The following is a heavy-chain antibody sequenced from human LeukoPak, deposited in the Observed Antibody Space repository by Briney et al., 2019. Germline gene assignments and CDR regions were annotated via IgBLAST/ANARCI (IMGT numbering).Heavy chain of an antibody. CDR3: ARHPLTLYDFWSGWKNYGMDV. V-gene: IGHV5-51*01. CDR1: GYSFTSYW. Sequence: GESLKISCKGSGYSFTSYWIGWVRQMPGKGLEWMGIIYPGDSDTRYSPSFQGQVTISADKSISTAYLQWSSLKASDTAMYYCARHPLTLYDFWSGWKNYGMDVWGQGTTVTVSS. CDR2: IYPGDSDT. J-gene: IGHJ6*02. D-gene: IGHD3-3*01.